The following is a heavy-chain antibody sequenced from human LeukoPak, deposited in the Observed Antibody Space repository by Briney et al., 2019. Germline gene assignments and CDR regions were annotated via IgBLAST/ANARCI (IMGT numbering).Heavy chain of an antibody. J-gene: IGHJ4*02. CDR1: GGSFSGYY. D-gene: IGHD5-18*01. V-gene: IGHV4-34*01. CDR2: INHSGST. CDR3: ARGRGTAMLDY. Sequence: SETLSLTCAVYGGSFSGYYWSWIRQPPGKGLEWIGEINHSGSTNYNPPLKSRVTISVDTSKNQFSLKLSSVTAADTAVYYCARGRGTAMLDYWGQGTLVTVSS.